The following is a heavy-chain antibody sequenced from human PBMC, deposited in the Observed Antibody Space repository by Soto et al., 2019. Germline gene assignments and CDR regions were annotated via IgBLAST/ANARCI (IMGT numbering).Heavy chain of an antibody. CDR3: AKDPNYDFWSGYYNWFDP. D-gene: IGHD3-3*01. CDR1: GFTFSSYG. J-gene: IGHJ5*02. CDR2: ISYDGSNK. Sequence: GGSLRLSCAASGFTFSSYGMHWVRQAPGKGLEWVAVISYDGSNKYYADSVKGRFTISRDNSKNTLYLQMNSLRAEDTAVYYCAKDPNYDFWSGYYNWFDPWGQGTLVTVSS. V-gene: IGHV3-30*18.